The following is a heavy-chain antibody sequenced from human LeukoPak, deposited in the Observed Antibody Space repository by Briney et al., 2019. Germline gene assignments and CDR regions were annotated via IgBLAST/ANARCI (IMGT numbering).Heavy chain of an antibody. J-gene: IGHJ4*02. D-gene: IGHD3-9*01. CDR2: ISAYNGNT. CDR3: ARWYYDILTGYYALYYFDY. CDR1: GYTFTSYG. Sequence: ASVKVSCKASGYTFTSYGISWVRQAPGQGLEWTGWISAYNGNTNYAQKLQGRVTMTTDTSTSTAYMELRSLRSDDTAVYYCARWYYDILTGYYALYYFDYWGQGTLVTVSS. V-gene: IGHV1-18*04.